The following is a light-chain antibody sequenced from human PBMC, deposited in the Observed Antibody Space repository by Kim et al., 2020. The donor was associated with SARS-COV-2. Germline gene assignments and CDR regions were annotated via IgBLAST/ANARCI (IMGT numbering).Light chain of an antibody. CDR2: DVN. CDR3: SSYAGDNKFV. CDR1: NSDVGVYEY. J-gene: IGLJ1*01. V-gene: IGLV2-8*01. Sequence: GQAVTSSCTGTNSDVGVYEYVSWDQQYPGAAPKVVIYDVNKRPSGVPDRCSGSKSGNTATLTVSSLQAEDEADYYCSSYAGDNKFVFGTGTKVTVL.